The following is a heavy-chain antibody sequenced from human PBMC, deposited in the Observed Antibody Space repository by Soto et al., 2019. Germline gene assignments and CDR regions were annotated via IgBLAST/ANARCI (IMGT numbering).Heavy chain of an antibody. Sequence: EVQLLESGGGLVQPGGSLRLACAASGFSFNSNAMVWVRQAPGKGLEWVSVISARGGSSYFADSVKGRFTLSRDNSKNVLSLERNSLRAEDTATYFCAKGSIGYSASVDRWGQGTLVLVSS. CDR2: ISARGGSS. D-gene: IGHD5-12*01. J-gene: IGHJ5*02. CDR1: GFSFNSNA. CDR3: AKGSIGYSASVDR. V-gene: IGHV3-23*01.